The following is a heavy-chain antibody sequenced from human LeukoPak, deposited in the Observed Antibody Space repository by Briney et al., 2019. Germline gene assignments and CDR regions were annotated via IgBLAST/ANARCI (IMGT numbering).Heavy chain of an antibody. CDR2: IYHSGST. Sequence: SETLSLTCTVSGYSISSGYYWGWIRQPPGKGLEWIGSIYHSGSTYYNPSLKSRVTISVDTSKNQFSLKLSSVTAADTAVYYCARSRGWLQSHPLGYWGQGTLVTVSS. D-gene: IGHD5-24*01. V-gene: IGHV4-38-2*02. CDR3: ARSRGWLQSHPLGY. CDR1: GYSISSGYY. J-gene: IGHJ4*02.